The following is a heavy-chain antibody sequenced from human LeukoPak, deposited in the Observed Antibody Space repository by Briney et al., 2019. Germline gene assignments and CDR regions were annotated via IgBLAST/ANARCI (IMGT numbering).Heavy chain of an antibody. Sequence: GGSLRLSCAASGFTFSDYAMSWVRQAPGKGLEWLSVISGGSSGSTYYADSVTGRFTVSRDNSKNTVDLQMNNLTADDTAVYYCARERTTIVSGTTIGAYWGQGTLVTVSS. D-gene: IGHD2/OR15-2a*01. V-gene: IGHV3-23*01. CDR3: ARERTTIVSGTTIGAY. J-gene: IGHJ4*02. CDR2: ISGGSSGST. CDR1: GFTFSDYA.